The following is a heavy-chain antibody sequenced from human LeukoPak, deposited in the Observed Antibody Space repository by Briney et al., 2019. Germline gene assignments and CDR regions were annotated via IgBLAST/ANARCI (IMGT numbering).Heavy chain of an antibody. CDR3: VRDIGAVAGTDDY. CDR1: GFTFSSYW. J-gene: IGHJ4*02. V-gene: IGHV3-74*01. Sequence: AGGSLRLSCAASGFTFSSYWMHWVRQAPGKGLVWVSRINSDGGSTTYADSVKGRFTISRDNAKKTLYLQMSSLRVEDTAVYYCVRDIGAVAGTDDYWGQGTLVTVSS. D-gene: IGHD6-19*01. CDR2: INSDGGST.